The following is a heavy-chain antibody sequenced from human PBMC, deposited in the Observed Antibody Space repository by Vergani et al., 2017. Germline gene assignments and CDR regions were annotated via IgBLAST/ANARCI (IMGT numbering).Heavy chain of an antibody. J-gene: IGHJ6*02. Sequence: EVDLVESGGGLAQPGGSLRLSCEASGITFWKFGMHWVRQGPGKGLEWGSGISWNSGAVDYADSVRGRFTISRDNAKNSLFLEMNSLRAEDTAVYYCANDHIGVATSGESMDVWSQXP. CDR2: ISWNSGAV. D-gene: IGHD5-12*01. V-gene: IGHV3-9*01. CDR1: GITFWKFG. CDR3: ANDHIGVATSGESMDV.